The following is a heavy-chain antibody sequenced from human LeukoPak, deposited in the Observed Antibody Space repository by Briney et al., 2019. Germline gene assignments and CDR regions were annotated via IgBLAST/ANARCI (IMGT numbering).Heavy chain of an antibody. CDR1: GYTFTSYY. J-gene: IGHJ4*02. D-gene: IGHD3-22*01. CDR2: INPSGGST. V-gene: IGHV1-46*01. CDR3: ARDLWISSKIGYYFLVGY. Sequence: ASVKVSCTASGYTFTSYYMHWVRQAPGQGLEWMGIINPSGGSTSYAQKFQGRVTMTRDTSTSTVYMELSSLRSEDTAVYYCARDLWISSKIGYYFLVGYWGQGTLVTVSS.